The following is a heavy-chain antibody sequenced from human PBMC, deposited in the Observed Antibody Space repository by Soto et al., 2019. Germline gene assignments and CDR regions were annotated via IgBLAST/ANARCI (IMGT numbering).Heavy chain of an antibody. Sequence: PSETLSLTCAVYGGSFSGYYWSWIRQPPGKGLEWIGEINHSGSTNYNPSLKSRVTISVDTSKNQFSLKLSSVTAADTAVYYCASARCYSGEAYGGQGPLVPVSS. D-gene: IGHD2-21*01. J-gene: IGHJ4*02. CDR1: GGSFSGYY. CDR2: INHSGST. V-gene: IGHV4-34*01. CDR3: ASARCYSGEAY.